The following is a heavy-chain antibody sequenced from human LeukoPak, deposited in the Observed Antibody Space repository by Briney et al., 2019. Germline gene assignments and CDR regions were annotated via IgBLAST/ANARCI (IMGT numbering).Heavy chain of an antibody. CDR2: IYYSGST. V-gene: IGHV4-39*01. J-gene: IGHJ4*02. CDR1: GGSISSSSYY. Sequence: SETLSLTCPVSGGSISSSSYYWGWIRQPPGKGLEWIGSIYYSGSTYYNPSLKSRVTISVDTSKNQFSLKLSSVTAADTAVYYCARQSSGYRPYYFDYWGQGTLVTVSS. CDR3: ARQSSGYRPYYFDY. D-gene: IGHD3-10*01.